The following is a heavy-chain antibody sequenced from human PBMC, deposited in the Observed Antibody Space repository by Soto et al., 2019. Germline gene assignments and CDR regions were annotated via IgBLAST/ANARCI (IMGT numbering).Heavy chain of an antibody. CDR2: MNPNSGNT. D-gene: IGHD3-22*01. V-gene: IGHV1-8*01. J-gene: IGHJ6*02. Sequence: ASVKVSCKASGYTFTSYDINWVRQATGQGLEWMGWMNPNSGNTGYAQKFQGRVTMTRNTSISTAYMELSSLRSEDTAVYYCARVYPIDVSGYITLYYYYYGMDVWGQGTTVTVSS. CDR3: ARVYPIDVSGYITLYYYYYGMDV. CDR1: GYTFTSYD.